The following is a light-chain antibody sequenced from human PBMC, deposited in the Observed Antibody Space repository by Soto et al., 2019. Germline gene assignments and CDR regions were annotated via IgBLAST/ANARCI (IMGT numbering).Light chain of an antibody. Sequence: QSVLTQPPSVSGAPGQRVTISCTGSSSNIGAGYEVHWYRQLPGTAPKLLIYGNNNRPSGVPDRFSGSKSGTSASLAITGLQAEDEADYYCQSYDSSLSDSVVFGGGTQLTVL. J-gene: IGLJ2*01. CDR2: GNN. V-gene: IGLV1-40*01. CDR3: QSYDSSLSDSVV. CDR1: SSNIGAGYE.